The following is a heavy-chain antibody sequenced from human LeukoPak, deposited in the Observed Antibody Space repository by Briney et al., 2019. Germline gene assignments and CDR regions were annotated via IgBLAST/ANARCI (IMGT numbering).Heavy chain of an antibody. J-gene: IGHJ6*02. D-gene: IGHD3-3*01. V-gene: IGHV3-30-3*01. CDR3: ARGEGGYDFWSGYYDYYYYYYGMDV. Sequence: GGSLRLSCAASGFTFSGYPIHWVRQAPGKGLEWVAVISYDGSNKYYADSVKGRFTISRDNSKNTLYLQMNSLRAEDTAVYYCARGEGGYDFWSGYYDYYYYYYGMDVWGQGTTVTVSS. CDR2: ISYDGSNK. CDR1: GFTFSGYP.